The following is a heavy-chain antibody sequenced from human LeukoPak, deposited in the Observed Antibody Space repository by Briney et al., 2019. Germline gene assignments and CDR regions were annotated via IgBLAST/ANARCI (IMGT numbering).Heavy chain of an antibody. V-gene: IGHV1-8*01. Sequence: ASVKVSCKASGYTFTSYDINWVRQATGQGLEWMGWMNPNSGNTGYAQKFQGRVTMTRNTSISTAYMELSSLRSEDTAAYYCARLGRYCSSTSCPYYYGMDVWGQGTTVTVSS. CDR1: GYTFTSYD. J-gene: IGHJ6*02. CDR3: ARLGRYCSSTSCPYYYGMDV. D-gene: IGHD2-2*01. CDR2: MNPNSGNT.